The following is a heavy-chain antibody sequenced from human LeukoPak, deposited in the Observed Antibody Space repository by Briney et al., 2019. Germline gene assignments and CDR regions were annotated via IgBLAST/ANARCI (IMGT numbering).Heavy chain of an antibody. CDR3: ARDVFFYYGMDV. CDR2: INPSAGTT. Sequence: ASVKVSCKASGYAFTSHYMHWVRQAPGQGFEWMGIINPSAGTTSHAQKFQGRLTMTRDTSTSTVYMELSSLRSEDTAVYYCARDVFFYYGMDVWGQGTTVTVSS. V-gene: IGHV1-46*01. J-gene: IGHJ6*02. CDR1: GYAFTSHY.